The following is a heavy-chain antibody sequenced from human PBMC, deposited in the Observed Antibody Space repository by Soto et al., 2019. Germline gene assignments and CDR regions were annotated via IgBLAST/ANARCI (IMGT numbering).Heavy chain of an antibody. CDR1: GYTFTSYT. D-gene: IGHD1-26*01. CDR3: ARDDSWDGPTLFDY. Sequence: EASVKVSCKASGYTFTSYTIHWVRQAPGQRPEWMGWIDAGNGNTKYSQKYQGRVTITRDTSASIIYMEMSSLRSEDGVVFFCARDDSWDGPTLFDYWGQGTLVTVSS. V-gene: IGHV1-3*01. J-gene: IGHJ4*02. CDR2: IDAGNGNT.